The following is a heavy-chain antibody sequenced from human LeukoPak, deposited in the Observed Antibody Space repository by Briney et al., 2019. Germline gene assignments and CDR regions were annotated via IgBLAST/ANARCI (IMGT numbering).Heavy chain of an antibody. CDR3: ARDGYYDSSGFAGALDV. J-gene: IGHJ6*04. CDR2: FDPEDGET. CDR1: GYTLTELS. Sequence: ASVKVSCKVSGYTLTELSMHWVRQAPGKGLEWMGGFDPEDGETIYAQMFQGRVTMTTDTSTSTAYMELRSLRSDDTAVYYCARDGYYDSSGFAGALDVWGKGTTVTISS. V-gene: IGHV1-24*01. D-gene: IGHD3-22*01.